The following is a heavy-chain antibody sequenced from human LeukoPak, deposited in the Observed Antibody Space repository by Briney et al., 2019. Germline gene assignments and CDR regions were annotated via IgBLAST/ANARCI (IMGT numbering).Heavy chain of an antibody. CDR1: GITFSRDW. V-gene: IGHV3-74*01. J-gene: IGHJ4*02. CDR3: ARDVSAAGVN. Sequence: GGSLRLSCAASGITFSRDWMYWVRQAPGKGLVWISRISSDGSTTTYADSVKGRFTISRDNAKNTLYLEMNSLRAEDTAVYYCARDVSAAGVNWGQGTLVTVSS. D-gene: IGHD6-13*01. CDR2: ISSDGSTT.